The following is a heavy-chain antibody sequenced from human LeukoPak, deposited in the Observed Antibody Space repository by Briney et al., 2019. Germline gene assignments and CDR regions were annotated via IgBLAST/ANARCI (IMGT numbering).Heavy chain of an antibody. CDR1: GYTFTAYH. V-gene: IGHV1-2*02. D-gene: IGHD1-26*01. CDR2: IHPSSGGT. J-gene: IGHJ3*02. CDR3: ARGPQWELLGDDAFDI. Sequence: ASVKVSCKASGYTFTAYHIHWVRQAPGQGLEWMGWIHPSSGGTNYAQKFQGRVTMTRDTSISTAYMELSRLRSDDTAVYYCARGPQWELLGDDAFDIWGQGTMVTVSS.